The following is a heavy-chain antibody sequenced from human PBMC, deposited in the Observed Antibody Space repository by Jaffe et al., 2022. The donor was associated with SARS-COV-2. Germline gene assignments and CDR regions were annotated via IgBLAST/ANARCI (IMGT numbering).Heavy chain of an antibody. CDR1: GFTFSAYA. J-gene: IGHJ4*02. V-gene: IGHV3-30*14. CDR3: ARDSGKFGWGYFDY. CDR2: ISFDGINK. D-gene: IGHD3-10*01. Sequence: QVQLVESGGGVVQPGRSLRLSCAASGFTFSAYAIHWVRQAPGKGLEWVAVISFDGINKYYADSVKGRFTVSRDNSKGTLFLQMISLRAEDTAVYYCARDSGKFGWGYFDYWGQGTLVTVSS.